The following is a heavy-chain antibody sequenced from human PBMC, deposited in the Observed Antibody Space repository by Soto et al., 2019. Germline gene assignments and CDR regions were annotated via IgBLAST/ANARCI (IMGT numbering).Heavy chain of an antibody. J-gene: IGHJ6*02. CDR2: INHSGST. V-gene: IGHV4-34*01. CDR3: ARHNYDSSGSYHYYYGMDV. D-gene: IGHD3-22*01. Sequence: SETLSLTCAVDGGSGGSFRGYYWSWIRQPPGKGLEWIGEINHSGSTNYNPSLKSRVTISVDTSKNQFSLKLSSVTAADTAVYYCARHNYDSSGSYHYYYGMDVWGQGTTVTVSS. CDR1: GGSGGSFRGYY.